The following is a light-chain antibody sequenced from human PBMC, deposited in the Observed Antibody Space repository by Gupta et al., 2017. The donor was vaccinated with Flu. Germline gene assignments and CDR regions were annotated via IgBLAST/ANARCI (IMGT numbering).Light chain of an antibody. CDR1: QSLVHSDGNTY. CDR2: KSS. Sequence: DIVLTQTPLSSPVTLGKPASISCRSSQSLVHSDGNTYLCWLQQRPGQPPRLLIYKSSNRFSGVPDRFSGSGAGTEFTLKISRGEPEDVGIYYCRQEKHLPRTFGQGTKVEIK. CDR3: RQEKHLPRT. V-gene: IGKV2-24*01. J-gene: IGKJ1*01.